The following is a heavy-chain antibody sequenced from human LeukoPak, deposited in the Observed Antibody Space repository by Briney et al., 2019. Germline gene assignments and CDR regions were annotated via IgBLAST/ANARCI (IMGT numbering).Heavy chain of an antibody. J-gene: IGHJ4*02. CDR2: ISSSSSYI. D-gene: IGHD6-19*01. CDR1: GFTFSRYS. Sequence: PGGSLRLSCAASGFTFSRYSMNWVRQAPGKGLEWVSSISSSSSYIYYADSVKGRFTISRDNAKNSLYLQMNSLRAEDTAVYYCARDRTGIAVAGQGGFDYWGQGTLVTVSS. V-gene: IGHV3-21*01. CDR3: ARDRTGIAVAGQGGFDY.